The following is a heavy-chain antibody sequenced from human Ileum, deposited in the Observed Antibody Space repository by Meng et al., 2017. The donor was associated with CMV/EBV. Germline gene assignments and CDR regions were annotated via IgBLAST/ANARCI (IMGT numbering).Heavy chain of an antibody. D-gene: IGHD2-2*01. V-gene: IGHV3-7*01. Sequence: GESLKISCVVSRFTFSTYWMSWVRQAPGKGLEWVASIKQDGSEKYYVDSVKGRFTISRDNAKNSLYLQMNRLRVEDTAVYYCARFLGYCSSSSCYYDGFDLWGQGTMVTVSS. CDR1: RFTFSTYW. CDR3: ARFLGYCSSSSCYYDGFDL. CDR2: IKQDGSEK. J-gene: IGHJ3*01.